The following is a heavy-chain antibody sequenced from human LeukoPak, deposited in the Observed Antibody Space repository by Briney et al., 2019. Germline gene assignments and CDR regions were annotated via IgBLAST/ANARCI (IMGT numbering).Heavy chain of an antibody. V-gene: IGHV1-2*02. J-gene: IGHJ6*02. Sequence: GASVKVSCTASGYTFTGYYMHWVRQAPGQGLEWMGWINPNSGGTNYAQKFQGRVTMTRDTSISTAYMELSRLRSDDTAVYYCALPRWYQLLHDFGVHNYGMDVWGQGTTVTVSS. CDR1: GYTFTGYY. CDR3: ALPRWYQLLHDFGVHNYGMDV. D-gene: IGHD2-2*01. CDR2: INPNSGGT.